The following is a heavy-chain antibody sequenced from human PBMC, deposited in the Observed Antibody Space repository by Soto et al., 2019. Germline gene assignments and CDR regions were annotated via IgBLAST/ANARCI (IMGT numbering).Heavy chain of an antibody. CDR3: ARVGSLQFHYYYGMDV. CDR2: IYHSGST. CDR1: GGSISSTNW. J-gene: IGHJ6*02. D-gene: IGHD5-12*01. V-gene: IGHV4-4*02. Sequence: SETLSLTCAVSGGSISSTNWWSWVRQPPGKGLEWIGEIYHSGSTNYNPSLKSRVTISVDKSKNQFSLKLSSVTAADTAVYYCARVGSLQFHYYYGMDVWGQGNKVTVSS.